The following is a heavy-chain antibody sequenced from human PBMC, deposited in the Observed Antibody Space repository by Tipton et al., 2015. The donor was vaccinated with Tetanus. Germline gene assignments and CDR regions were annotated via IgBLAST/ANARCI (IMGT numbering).Heavy chain of an antibody. CDR2: ISSSSTYI. Sequence: SLRLSCAASGFMFSAFTMHWVRQAPGKGLEWVSSISSSSTYIYSADSVKGRFTISRDNAKNSLFLEMNSLRAEGTAVYYCARFHSSDYWGQGTQVTVSS. CDR3: ARFHSSDY. CDR1: GFMFSAFT. V-gene: IGHV3-21*03. D-gene: IGHD4-11*01. J-gene: IGHJ4*02.